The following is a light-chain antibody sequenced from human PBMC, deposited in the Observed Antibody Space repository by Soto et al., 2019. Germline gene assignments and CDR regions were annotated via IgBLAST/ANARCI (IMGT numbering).Light chain of an antibody. CDR1: QSVFSRFRNKNS. V-gene: IGKV4-1*01. Sequence: DIVMTQSPDSLTRSLGERATINCKSSQSVFSRFRNKNSLGWFQQKPGQTPRLLIYWASTRESGVSDRFSGSGSGTDFTLTIDSLQAEDVAVYYCQQYYTTPTWTFGQGTKVEV. CDR2: WAS. J-gene: IGKJ1*01. CDR3: QQYYTTPTWT.